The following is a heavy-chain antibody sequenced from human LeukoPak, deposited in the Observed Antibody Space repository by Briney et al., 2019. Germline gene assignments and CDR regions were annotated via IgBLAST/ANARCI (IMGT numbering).Heavy chain of an antibody. CDR2: IYYSGST. Sequence: SETLSLSCTVSSDSIGRYYWSWIRQPPGKGLEWIGYIYYSGSTNYNPSLKSRVTISVDTSKNQFSLKLSSVTAADTAVYYCAREGTGMDVWGQGTTVTVSS. CDR3: AREGTGMDV. CDR1: SDSIGRYY. D-gene: IGHD3-10*01. V-gene: IGHV4-59*01. J-gene: IGHJ6*02.